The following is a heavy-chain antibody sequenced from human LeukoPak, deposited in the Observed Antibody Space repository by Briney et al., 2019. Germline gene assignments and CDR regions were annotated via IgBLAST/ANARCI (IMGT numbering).Heavy chain of an antibody. V-gene: IGHV3-48*03. CDR2: ISSSGSTI. CDR1: GFPFSSYE. J-gene: IGHJ2*01. CDR3: ASLIQNVYYGSEGAGYFDL. D-gene: IGHD3-10*01. Sequence: GGSLRLSCAASGFPFSSYEMNWVRQAPGKGLEWVSYISSSGSTIYYADSVKGRFTISRDNAKNSLYLQMNSLRAEDTAVYYCASLIQNVYYGSEGAGYFDLWGRGTLVTVSS.